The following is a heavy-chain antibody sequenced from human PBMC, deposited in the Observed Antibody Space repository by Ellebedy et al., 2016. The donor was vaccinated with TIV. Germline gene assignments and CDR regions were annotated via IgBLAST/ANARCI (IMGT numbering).Heavy chain of an antibody. D-gene: IGHD6-19*01. J-gene: IGHJ4*02. CDR2: ISHSGST. CDR1: GGSFSGYY. V-gene: IGHV4-34*01. CDR3: ARDKLQNAVAGSNFDY. Sequence: SETLSLXXAVYGGSFSGYYWTWIRQPPGKGLEWIGEISHSGSTNYNPSLKSRVTISVDTSKNQFSLKLRSVTAADTAVYYCARDKLQNAVAGSNFDYWGQGALVTVSS.